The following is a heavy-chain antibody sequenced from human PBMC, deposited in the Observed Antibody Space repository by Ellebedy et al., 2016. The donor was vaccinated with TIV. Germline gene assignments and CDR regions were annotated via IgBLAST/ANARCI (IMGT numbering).Heavy chain of an antibody. Sequence: ASVKVSCXASGYTFTGYYMHWVRQAPGQGLEWMGWINPNSGGTNYAQKFQGRVTMTRDTSISTAYMELSRLRSDDTAVYYCARFGSSWYVNYYYGMDVWGQGTTVTVSS. V-gene: IGHV1-2*02. D-gene: IGHD6-13*01. CDR3: ARFGSSWYVNYYYGMDV. CDR1: GYTFTGYY. J-gene: IGHJ6*02. CDR2: INPNSGGT.